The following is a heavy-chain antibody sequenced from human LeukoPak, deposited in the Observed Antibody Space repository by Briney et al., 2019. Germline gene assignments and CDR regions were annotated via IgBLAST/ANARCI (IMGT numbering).Heavy chain of an antibody. CDR1: GGTFSSYA. J-gene: IGHJ6*02. CDR2: INAGNGNT. V-gene: IGHV1-3*01. Sequence: GSSVKVSCKASGGTFSSYAISWVRQAPGQRLEWMGWINAGNGNTKYSQKFQGRVTITRDTSASTAYMELSSLRSEDTAVYYCARDVLYSSGWYEGDLSRDGYYYYGMDVWGQGTTVTVSS. CDR3: ARDVLYSSGWYEGDLSRDGYYYYGMDV. D-gene: IGHD6-19*01.